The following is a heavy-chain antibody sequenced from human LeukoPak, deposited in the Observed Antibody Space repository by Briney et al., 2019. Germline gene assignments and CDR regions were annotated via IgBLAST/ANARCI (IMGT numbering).Heavy chain of an antibody. J-gene: IGHJ4*02. D-gene: IGHD6-13*01. V-gene: IGHV1-2*02. CDR3: ARGRDYSSSWYTY. CDR1: GYTFTGYY. CDR2: INPNSGCA. Sequence: ASVKVSCKASGYTFTGYYMHWVRQAPGQGLEWMGWINPNSGCANYAQKFQGRVTMTRDTSISTAYMELSRLRSDDTAVYYCARGRDYSSSWYTYWGQGTLVTVSS.